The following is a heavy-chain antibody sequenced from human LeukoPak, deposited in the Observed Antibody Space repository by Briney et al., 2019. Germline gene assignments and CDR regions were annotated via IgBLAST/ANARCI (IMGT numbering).Heavy chain of an antibody. CDR2: ISSSSSYI. CDR3: ARDMGGAFDI. Sequence: GGSLRLSCAASGFTFSSYSMNWVRQAPGKGLEWVSSISSSSSYIYYADSVKGRFTISRDNAKNTLYLQMNSLRAEDTAVYYCARDMGGAFDIWGQGTMVTVSS. D-gene: IGHD3-16*01. CDR1: GFTFSSYS. J-gene: IGHJ3*02. V-gene: IGHV3-21*01.